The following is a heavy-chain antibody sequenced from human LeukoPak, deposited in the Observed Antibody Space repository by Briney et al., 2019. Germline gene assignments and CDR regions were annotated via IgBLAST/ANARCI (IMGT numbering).Heavy chain of an antibody. D-gene: IGHD1-26*01. Sequence: SETLSLTCTVSGGSISSYYWSWIRQPPGKGLEWIGYIYYSGSTNYNPSLKSRVTISVDTSKNQFSLKLSSVTAADTAVYYCARLVGATEGLNYWGQGTLVTVSS. V-gene: IGHV4-59*08. CDR2: IYYSGST. CDR3: ARLVGATEGLNY. J-gene: IGHJ4*02. CDR1: GGSISSYY.